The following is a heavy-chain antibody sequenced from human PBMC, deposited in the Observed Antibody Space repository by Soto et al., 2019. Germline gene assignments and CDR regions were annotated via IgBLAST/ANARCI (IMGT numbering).Heavy chain of an antibody. D-gene: IGHD3-10*02. CDR3: AIVRVADSPLDH. CDR1: GFIFSNYG. V-gene: IGHV3-30*03. Sequence: QVQLVESGGDVVQPGRSLRLSCAGSGFIFSNYGMHWVRQAPGKGLEWVAFISYDGSDILYADSVKGRFTISRDNSKSTLFLHMNRPRAEDTAVYFCAIVRVADSPLDHWGQGSLVTVSS. CDR2: ISYDGSDI. J-gene: IGHJ4*02.